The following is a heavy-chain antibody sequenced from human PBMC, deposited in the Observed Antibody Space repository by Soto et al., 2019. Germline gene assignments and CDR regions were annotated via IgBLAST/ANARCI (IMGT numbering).Heavy chain of an antibody. V-gene: IGHV3-23*01. CDR2: ISGSGDNT. D-gene: IGHD2-21*01. J-gene: IGHJ4*02. CDR3: AKGRGVLFYFGQ. Sequence: EVQLLESGGGLVQPGGSLRLSCAASGFTFSTFAMTWVRQAPGKGLEWVSAISGSGDNTYYADSVKGRFTMSRDNSKRTLYLQMNRLRADDTAVYHCAKGRGVLFYFGQWGQGTLVTVSS. CDR1: GFTFSTFA.